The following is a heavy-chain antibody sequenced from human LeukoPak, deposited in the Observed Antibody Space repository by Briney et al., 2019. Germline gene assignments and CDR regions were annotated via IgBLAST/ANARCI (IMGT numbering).Heavy chain of an antibody. CDR3: ARMGYYYDSSGYWEYFQH. CDR2: IYTSGST. Sequence: PSETLSLTCTVSGVSISSYYWSWIRQPAGKGLEWIGRIYTSGSTNYNPSLKSRVTMSVDTSKNQFSLKLSSVTAADTAVYYCARMGYYYDSSGYWEYFQHWGQGTLVTVSS. D-gene: IGHD3-22*01. V-gene: IGHV4-4*07. J-gene: IGHJ1*01. CDR1: GVSISSYY.